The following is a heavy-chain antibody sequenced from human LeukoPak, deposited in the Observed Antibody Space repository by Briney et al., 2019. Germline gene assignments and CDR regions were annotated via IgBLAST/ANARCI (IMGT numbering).Heavy chain of an antibody. Sequence: PGGSLRLSCATSGHTVSSNYMSWVRQAPGKGLEWVSVLYSGGNTYYADSVKGRFSISRDNSKNTLYLQMNSLRAEDTAVYYCASYGSGRYYFDYWGQGTLVTVSS. J-gene: IGHJ4*02. D-gene: IGHD3-10*01. CDR1: GHTVSSNY. CDR2: LYSGGNT. CDR3: ASYGSGRYYFDY. V-gene: IGHV3-53*01.